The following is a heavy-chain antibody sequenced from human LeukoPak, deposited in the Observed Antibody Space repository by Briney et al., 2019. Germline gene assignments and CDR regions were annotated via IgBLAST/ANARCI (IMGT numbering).Heavy chain of an antibody. CDR1: GFPFSEYS. J-gene: IGHJ6*01. Sequence: GGSLRLSCAASGFPFSEYSMNWVRPAPGKGLEWISYIGISSGNTKYADSLKGRFTISRDNAKNSLYLQMNSLRAEDTAVYYCARRGYSTYGMDVWGQGTTVTVSS. CDR2: IGISSGNT. V-gene: IGHV3-11*03. CDR3: ARRGYSTYGMDV. D-gene: IGHD5-18*01.